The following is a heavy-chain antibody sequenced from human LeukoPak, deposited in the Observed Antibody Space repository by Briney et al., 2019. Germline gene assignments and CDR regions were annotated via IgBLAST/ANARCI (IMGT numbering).Heavy chain of an antibody. D-gene: IGHD1-26*01. Sequence: PGGSLRLSCAASGFTVRNNYMTWVRQAPGKGLEWVSVIYSGGSTYYADSVKGRFTISRDNSKNMLYLQMNSLRAEDTAVYYCARDFRVGATPTWGQGTLVTVSS. CDR1: GFTVRNNY. CDR2: IYSGGST. J-gene: IGHJ5*02. V-gene: IGHV3-53*01. CDR3: ARDFRVGATPT.